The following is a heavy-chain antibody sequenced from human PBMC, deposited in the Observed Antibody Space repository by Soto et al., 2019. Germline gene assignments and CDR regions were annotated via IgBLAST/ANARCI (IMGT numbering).Heavy chain of an antibody. CDR1: GFSLNSGVG. D-gene: IGHD1-20*01. V-gene: IGHV2-5*02. CDR2: IYWDDDN. J-gene: IGHJ4*02. CDR3: AHRRDGYNWDAAPFDY. Sequence: QITLKESGPPLVKPTQDLALTCTFSGFSLNSGVGVGWIRQPPGKALEWLAVIYWDDDNRYRPSLKTRLTGTKDTSRNQVFLTMTNMDPVDTATYYCAHRRDGYNWDAAPFDYWGPGTLVTVSS.